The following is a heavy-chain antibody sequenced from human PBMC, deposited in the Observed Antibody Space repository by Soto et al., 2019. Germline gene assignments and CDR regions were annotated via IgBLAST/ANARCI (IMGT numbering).Heavy chain of an antibody. J-gene: IGHJ4*02. V-gene: IGHV3-23*01. CDR1: GFTFSSFT. CDR2: FSGSGGST. Sequence: PGGSLRRSCAASGFTFSSFTMSWVRQAPGKGLEWVSTFSGSGGSTYYADSVKGRFTISRDDSKNTLYLQMNSLRAEDTAVYYCAKRPFTSSGSFDYWGQGTLVTVSS. D-gene: IGHD6-19*01. CDR3: AKRPFTSSGSFDY.